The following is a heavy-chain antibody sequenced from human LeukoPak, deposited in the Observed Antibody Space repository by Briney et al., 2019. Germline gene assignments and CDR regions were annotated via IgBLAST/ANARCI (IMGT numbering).Heavy chain of an antibody. CDR3: ATNWNGGAVDY. V-gene: IGHV3-21*01. D-gene: IGHD1-1*01. Sequence: GGSLRLSCVGSGFTFSSYSMNWVRQAPGKGLEWVSSISSSSSYIYYADSVKGRFTISRDNAKNSLYLQMNSLRAEDTAVYYCATNWNGGAVDYWGQGTLVTVSS. J-gene: IGHJ4*02. CDR1: GFTFSSYS. CDR2: ISSSSSYI.